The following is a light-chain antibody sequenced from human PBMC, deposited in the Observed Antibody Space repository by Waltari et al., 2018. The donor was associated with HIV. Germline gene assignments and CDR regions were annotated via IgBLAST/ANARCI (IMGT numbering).Light chain of an antibody. CDR1: RTDVGNYNY. V-gene: IGLV2-8*01. Sequence: QSALTQPPSASGSPGQSVTISCSGTRTDVGNYNYVSWYQQHPGKAPKLIIYEVNTRPSGVPGRFSGSKSGNTASLTVSGLQAEDEADYYCSSYSGINDVGVFGGGTKLTVL. CDR2: EVN. J-gene: IGLJ3*02. CDR3: SSYSGINDVGV.